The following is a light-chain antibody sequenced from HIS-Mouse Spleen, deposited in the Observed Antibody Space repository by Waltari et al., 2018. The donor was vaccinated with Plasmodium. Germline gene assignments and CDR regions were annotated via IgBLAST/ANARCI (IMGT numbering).Light chain of an antibody. J-gene: IGLJ3*02. Sequence: SVLTQPPSASGTPGQRVTISCSGSSSNIGRNTVNWYQQLPGTAPKLLIYSNNQRPSGVPDRFSGSKSGTSASLAISGLQSEDEADYYCAAWDDSLNGVFGGGTKLTVL. V-gene: IGLV1-44*01. CDR3: AAWDDSLNGV. CDR1: SSNIGRNT. CDR2: SNN.